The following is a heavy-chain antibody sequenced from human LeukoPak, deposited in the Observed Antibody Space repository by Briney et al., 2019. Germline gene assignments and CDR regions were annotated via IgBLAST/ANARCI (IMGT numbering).Heavy chain of an antibody. CDR2: ISPSGGRT. CDR3: ARAGDSSGPYYFDY. D-gene: IGHD3-22*01. V-gene: IGHV1-46*01. J-gene: IGHJ4*02. Sequence: ASVKVSCKASGYTFITYYIHWVRQAPGQGLEWMGLISPSGGRTNYEQKFQGRVTITADKSTSTAYMELSSLRSEDTAVYYCARAGDSSGPYYFDYWGQGTLVTVSS. CDR1: GYTFITYY.